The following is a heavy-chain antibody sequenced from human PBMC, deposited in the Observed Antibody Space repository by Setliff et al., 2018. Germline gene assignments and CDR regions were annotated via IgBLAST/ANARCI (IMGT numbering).Heavy chain of an antibody. CDR2: MNPNSGNT. D-gene: IGHD3-9*01. J-gene: IGHJ4*02. Sequence: ASVKVSCKASGNRFTDYNLHWVRQAPGQGLEWIGWMNPNSGNTGYAQKFQGRVTMTRDTAISTAYMELGSLRSEDTAVYYCARQDILTGYYAFDYWGQGTLVTVSS. V-gene: IGHV1-8*02. CDR1: GNRFTDYN. CDR3: ARQDILTGYYAFDY.